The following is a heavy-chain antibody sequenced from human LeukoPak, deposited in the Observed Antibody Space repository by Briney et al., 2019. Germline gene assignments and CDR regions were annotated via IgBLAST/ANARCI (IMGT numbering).Heavy chain of an antibody. Sequence: SETLSLTCAVYGGSFSGYYWSWIRQPPGKGLEWIGEINHSGSTNYNPSLKSRVTTSVDTSKNQFSLKLSSVTAADTAVYYCARGTGSSWYGGPFDSWGQGTLATVSS. CDR3: ARGTGSSWYGGPFDS. J-gene: IGHJ4*02. V-gene: IGHV4-34*01. D-gene: IGHD6-13*01. CDR1: GGSFSGYY. CDR2: INHSGST.